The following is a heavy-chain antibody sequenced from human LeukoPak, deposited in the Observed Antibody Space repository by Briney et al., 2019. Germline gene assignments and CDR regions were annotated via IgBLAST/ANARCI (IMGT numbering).Heavy chain of an antibody. J-gene: IGHJ5*02. D-gene: IGHD3-22*01. CDR1: GFTFSSYA. Sequence: GGSLRLSCAASGFTFSSYAMSWVRQAPGKGLEWVSAISGSGGSTYYADSVKGRFTTSRDNSKNTLYLQMNSLRAEDTAVYYCAKEGYDSSGYYFPWFDPWGQGTLVTVSS. CDR2: ISGSGGST. V-gene: IGHV3-23*01. CDR3: AKEGYDSSGYYFPWFDP.